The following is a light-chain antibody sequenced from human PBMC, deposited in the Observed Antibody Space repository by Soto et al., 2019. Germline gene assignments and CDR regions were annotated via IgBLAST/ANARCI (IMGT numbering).Light chain of an antibody. V-gene: IGLV1-47*01. CDR2: RSD. CDR1: SPNIGSNH. CDR3: SARDDFLSGVV. J-gene: IGLJ2*01. Sequence: QSVLTQPPSASGTPGQRVTISCSGSSPNIGSNHVYWYQQFPGMAPKLLMYRSDQRPTGVPDRFSGSRSGTSASLAISGLRSDDEADYYCSARDDFLSGVVFGGGTKLTVL.